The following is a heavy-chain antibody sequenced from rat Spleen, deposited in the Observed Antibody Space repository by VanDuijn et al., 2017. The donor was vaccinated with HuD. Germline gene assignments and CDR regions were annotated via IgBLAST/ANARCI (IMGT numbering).Heavy chain of an antibody. CDR3: AKDKDGGYVMDA. V-gene: IGHV5S23*01. D-gene: IGHD1-11*01. CDR1: GLTFSNFD. J-gene: IGHJ4*01. CDR2: ISPSGVT. Sequence: EVQLVESGGGLVKPGGSLNLSCAASGLTFSNFDMAWVRQAPTKGLEWVTSISPSGVTYYRDSVKGRFTVSRDNAENTVYLQMNSLRSEDTATYYCAKDKDGGYVMDAWGQGASVTVSS.